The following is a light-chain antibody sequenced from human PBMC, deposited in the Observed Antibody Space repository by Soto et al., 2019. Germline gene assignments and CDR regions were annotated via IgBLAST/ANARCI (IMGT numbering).Light chain of an antibody. Sequence: DIVMTQSPDSLTLSLGERATINCKSSQSVFSRFRNKNYLAWFQQKPGQPPRLLIYWASTRESGVSDRFSGSGSGTDFNLTINSLQAEDVAVYYCQQYYTTPTWTFGQGTQVEVK. CDR3: QQYYTTPTWT. CDR1: QSVFSRFRNKNY. V-gene: IGKV4-1*01. CDR2: WAS. J-gene: IGKJ1*01.